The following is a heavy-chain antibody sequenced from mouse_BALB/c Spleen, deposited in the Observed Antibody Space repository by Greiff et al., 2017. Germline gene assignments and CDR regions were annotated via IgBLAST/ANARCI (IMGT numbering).Heavy chain of an antibody. CDR2: ISDGGSYT. D-gene: IGHD2-3*01. J-gene: IGHJ4*01. CDR3: ARNGYYGDYAMDY. Sequence: EVHLVESGGGLVKPGGSLKLSCAASGFTFSDYYMYWVRQTPEKRLEWVATISDGGSYTYYPDSVKGRFTISRDNAKNNLYLQMSSLKSEDTAMYYCARNGYYGDYAMDYWGQGTSVTVSS. V-gene: IGHV5-4*02. CDR1: GFTFSDYY.